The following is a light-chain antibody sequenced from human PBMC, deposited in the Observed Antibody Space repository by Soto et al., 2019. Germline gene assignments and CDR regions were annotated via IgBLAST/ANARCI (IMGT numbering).Light chain of an antibody. CDR2: DAS. V-gene: IGKV1-5*01. CDR1: QSISSW. CDR3: QQYNSWWT. Sequence: DIQMTQSPSTLSASVGDRVTITGRASQSISSWLAWYQQKPGKAPKLLSYDASSLESGVPTRFSGSGSGTEYALTIGCLQPSDFATYYCQQYNSWWTCGQGTKVEIQ. J-gene: IGKJ1*01.